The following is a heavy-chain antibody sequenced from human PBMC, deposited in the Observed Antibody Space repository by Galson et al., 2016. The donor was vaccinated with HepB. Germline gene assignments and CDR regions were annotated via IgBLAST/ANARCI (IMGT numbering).Heavy chain of an antibody. CDR2: ISGSGGST. CDR1: GFTFSSYA. D-gene: IGHD5/OR15-5a*01. J-gene: IGHJ4*02. Sequence: SLRLSCAASGFTFSSYAMNWVRQAPGKGLEWVSGISGSGGSTYYADSVKGRFTISRDNSKNTLSLQMSSLRAEDTAVYYCALAYTRPYYLDSWGQGTLVTVSS. V-gene: IGHV3-23*01. CDR3: ALAYTRPYYLDS.